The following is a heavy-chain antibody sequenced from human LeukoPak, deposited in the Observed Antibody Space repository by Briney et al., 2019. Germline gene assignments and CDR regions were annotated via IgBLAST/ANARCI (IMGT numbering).Heavy chain of an antibody. CDR2: TSYRSKWYN. Sequence: SQTLSLTCAISGDSVSSNSAAWNWIRQSPSRGLEWLGRTSYRSKWYNNYAVSVKSRITINPDTSKNQFSLRLKSVTPEDTAVYYCARWQHDTAFFDYWGQGTLVTVSS. CDR1: GDSVSSNSAA. J-gene: IGHJ4*02. V-gene: IGHV6-1*01. CDR3: ARWQHDTAFFDY. D-gene: IGHD1-1*01.